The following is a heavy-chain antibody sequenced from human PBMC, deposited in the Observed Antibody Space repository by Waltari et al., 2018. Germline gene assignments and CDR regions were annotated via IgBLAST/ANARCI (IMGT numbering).Heavy chain of an antibody. J-gene: IGHJ4*02. CDR1: GFAFSSHW. CDR3: ARDDSLWPHYFDH. D-gene: IGHD2-21*01. CDR2: IKSDGSGA. V-gene: IGHV3-74*01. Sequence: EVLLVESGGGLIQPGGSLRLSCEASGFAFSSHWMHWVRHSPGEGLVWVARIKSDGSGAGYADSVKGRFIISRDNAKDTLYLQMNSLKVEDTAMYYCARDDSLWPHYFDHWGQGTLVTVSS.